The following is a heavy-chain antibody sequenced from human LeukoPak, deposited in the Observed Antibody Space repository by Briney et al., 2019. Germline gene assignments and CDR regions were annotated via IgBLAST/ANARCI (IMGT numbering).Heavy chain of an antibody. CDR2: IRYDGTYK. CDR1: GFTFNNYG. D-gene: IGHD5-12*01. Sequence: PGGSLRLSCAASGFTFNNYGMHWVRQAPGKGLERVARIRYDGTYKYCADSVKGRFTISRDNSKNTLYLQMNSLRAEDTAVYFCAKDWYSGYTLNGEILDYWGQGTLVTVSS. CDR3: AKDWYSGYTLNGEILDY. J-gene: IGHJ4*02. V-gene: IGHV3-30*02.